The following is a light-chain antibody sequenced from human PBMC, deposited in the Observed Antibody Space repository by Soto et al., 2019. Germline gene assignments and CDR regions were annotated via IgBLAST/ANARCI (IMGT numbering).Light chain of an antibody. J-gene: IGLJ1*01. V-gene: IGLV2-14*01. CDR2: EVT. CDR3: CSYTSGTSV. Sequence: SALIQPASLSGSPGQSITISCTGTSTDVNGHNYVSWCQHHPGRAPRVIIYEVTNRPSGISHRFSGSKSGNTASLTISGLQAEDEADYYCCSYTSGTSVFGTGTKVTVL. CDR1: STDVNGHNY.